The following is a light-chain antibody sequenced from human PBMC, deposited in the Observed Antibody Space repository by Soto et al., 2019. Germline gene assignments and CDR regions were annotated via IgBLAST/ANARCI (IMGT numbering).Light chain of an antibody. J-gene: IGKJ1*01. CDR2: GAS. CDR1: QSVGGS. Sequence: TQSPATLSVSPGERVTLSCRASQSVGGSLAWYRQKPGQAPSLLVYGASTRATGIPARFSGSGSGTEFTLTISSLQSDDFAVYYCLQYDKWPPWTFGQGPKVDIK. CDR3: LQYDKWPPWT. V-gene: IGKV3-15*01.